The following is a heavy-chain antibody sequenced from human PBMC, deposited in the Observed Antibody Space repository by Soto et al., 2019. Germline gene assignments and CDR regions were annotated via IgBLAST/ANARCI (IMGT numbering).Heavy chain of an antibody. CDR3: ARGRGEFDA. V-gene: IGHV4-34*01. CDR1: DASLIDNY. CDR2: INHSGNT. Sequence: TLSLTCSVYDASLIDNYCNWLRQPPGKGLEWIGEINHSGNTNYNPSLRSRVTISIDTSKNQLSLNLRSVSAADTAVYYCARGRGEFDASGQGTPVTVSS. D-gene: IGHD2-21*01. J-gene: IGHJ5*02.